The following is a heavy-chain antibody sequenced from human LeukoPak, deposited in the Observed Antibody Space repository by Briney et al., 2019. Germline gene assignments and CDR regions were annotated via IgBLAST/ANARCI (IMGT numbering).Heavy chain of an antibody. CDR3: ARQRAYFDL. Sequence: PGGSLRLSCAASGLSFSSYGMHWVRQAPGKGLEWVAFIQYDGSNKFYADSVKGRFTISRDNSKNTLYLQMNSLRAEDRAVYYCARQRAYFDLWGRGTLVTVSS. D-gene: IGHD6-25*01. J-gene: IGHJ2*01. CDR1: GLSFSSYG. CDR2: IQYDGSNK. V-gene: IGHV3-30*06.